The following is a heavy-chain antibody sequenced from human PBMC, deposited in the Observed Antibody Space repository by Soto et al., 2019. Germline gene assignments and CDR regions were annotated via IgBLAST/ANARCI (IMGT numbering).Heavy chain of an antibody. D-gene: IGHD1-1*01. CDR2: IPYEGSNT. Sequence: QVHLVESGGGVAQPGRSLRLSCVASGFTFDTYGIHWVRQAPGKGLQWVALIPYEGSNTYYADSVRGRFTISRDNSKNTLYLQINALRPEDTGVYYCARVTPGNNLYYFSGLEVWGQGTSVTFSS. J-gene: IGHJ6*02. CDR1: GFTFDTYG. V-gene: IGHV3-30-3*01. CDR3: ARVTPGNNLYYFSGLEV.